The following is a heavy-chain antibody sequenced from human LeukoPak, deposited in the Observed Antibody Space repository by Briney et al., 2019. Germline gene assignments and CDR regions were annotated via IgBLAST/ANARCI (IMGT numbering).Heavy chain of an antibody. V-gene: IGHV1-24*01. D-gene: IGHD4-23*01. CDR1: GYTLTELS. CDR2: FDPEDGET. J-gene: IGHJ2*01. CDR3: ARVPFYGGNSFWYFDL. Sequence: GASVKVSCKVSGYTLTELSMHWVRQAPGKGLEWMGGFDPEDGETIYAQKFQGRVTMTTDTSTSTAYMELRSLRSDDTAVYYCARVPFYGGNSFWYFDLWGRGTLVTVSS.